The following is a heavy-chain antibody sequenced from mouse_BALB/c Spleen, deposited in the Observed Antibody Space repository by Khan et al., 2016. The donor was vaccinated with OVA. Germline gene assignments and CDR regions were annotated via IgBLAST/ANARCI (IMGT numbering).Heavy chain of an antibody. CDR2: IWTGGST. V-gene: IGHV2-9*02. D-gene: IGHD2-1*01. Sequence: VQLKESGPGLVAPSQSLSITCTVSGFSLTSYGVHWVRQPPGKGLEWLGVIWTGGSTNYNSALMSRLSLRKDNSKSHFFLKMNSLQTDDTAMYYCARYYGNYGWYFDVWGAGTTVTGSS. CDR1: GFSLTSYG. J-gene: IGHJ1*01. CDR3: ARYYGNYGWYFDV.